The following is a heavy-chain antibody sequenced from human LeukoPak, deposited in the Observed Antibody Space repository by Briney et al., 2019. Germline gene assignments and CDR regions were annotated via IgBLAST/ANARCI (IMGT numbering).Heavy chain of an antibody. J-gene: IGHJ5*02. Sequence: ASVKVSFKASGYTFTGYYMHWVRQAPGQGLEWMGWINPNSGGTNYAQKFQGRVTMTRDTSISTAYMELSRLRSDDTAVYYCARGVVPAAMSWFDPWGQGTLVTVSS. D-gene: IGHD2-2*01. CDR3: ARGVVPAAMSWFDP. CDR2: INPNSGGT. V-gene: IGHV1-2*02. CDR1: GYTFTGYY.